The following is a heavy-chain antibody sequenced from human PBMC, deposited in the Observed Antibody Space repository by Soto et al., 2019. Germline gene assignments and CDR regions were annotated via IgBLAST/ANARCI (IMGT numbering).Heavy chain of an antibody. Sequence: QVQLVESGGGVVQPGRSLRLSCAASGFTFSSYAMHWVRQAPGKGLEWVAVISYDGSNKYYADSVKGRFTISRDNSKNTLYLQMNSLRAEDTAVYYCARGIHVSGWPLGLDYWGQGTLVTVSS. CDR3: ARGIHVSGWPLGLDY. V-gene: IGHV3-30-3*01. CDR1: GFTFSSYA. J-gene: IGHJ4*02. CDR2: ISYDGSNK. D-gene: IGHD6-19*01.